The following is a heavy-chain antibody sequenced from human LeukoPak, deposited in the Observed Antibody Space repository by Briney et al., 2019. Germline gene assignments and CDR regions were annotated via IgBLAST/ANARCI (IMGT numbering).Heavy chain of an antibody. D-gene: IGHD6-6*01. CDR2: MNPNSGNT. Sequence: GASVKVSCKASGYTFTSYDINWVRQATGQGLEWMGWMNPNSGNTSYAQKFQGRVTMTRNTSISTAYMELSSLRSEDTAVYYCARGTTIAAQGTYYYYGMDVWGQGTTVTVSS. CDR1: GYTFTSYD. V-gene: IGHV1-8*01. CDR3: ARGTTIAAQGTYYYYGMDV. J-gene: IGHJ6*02.